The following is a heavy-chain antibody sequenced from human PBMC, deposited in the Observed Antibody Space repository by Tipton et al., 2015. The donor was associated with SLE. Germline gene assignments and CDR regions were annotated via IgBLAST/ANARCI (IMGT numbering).Heavy chain of an antibody. CDR1: GFTFSNAW. V-gene: IGHV3-15*05. CDR2: IKSKTDGGTT. J-gene: IGHJ4*02. Sequence: SLRLSCAASGFTFSNAWMSWVRQAPGKGLEWVGRIKSKTDGGTTDYAAPVKGRFTISRDDSRNTLYLQMNSLRDEDTAVYYCARDLKVLGATPDYWGQGTLVTVSS. D-gene: IGHD1-26*01. CDR3: ARDLKVLGATPDY.